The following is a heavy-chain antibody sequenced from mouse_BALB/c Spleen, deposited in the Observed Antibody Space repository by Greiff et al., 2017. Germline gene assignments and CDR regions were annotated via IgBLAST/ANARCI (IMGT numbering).Heavy chain of an antibody. CDR3: AREGYGNYFDY. Sequence: EVQVVESGGGLVPPGGSLKLSCAASGFSFSSYGMSWVRQTPDKRLELVATINSDGGSTYYPASVKGRFTISRDNAKKTLYLQMSSLKSEDTAMYYCAREGYGNYFDYWGQGTTLTVSS. CDR2: INSDGGST. CDR1: GFSFSSYG. J-gene: IGHJ2*01. D-gene: IGHD2-1*01. V-gene: IGHV5-6-3*01.